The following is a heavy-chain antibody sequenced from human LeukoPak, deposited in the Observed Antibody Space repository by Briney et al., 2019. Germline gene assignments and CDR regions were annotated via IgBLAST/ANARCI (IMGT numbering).Heavy chain of an antibody. CDR1: GFTFSSYA. CDR3: VITSATGPLDY. CDR2: ISGNGGNT. J-gene: IGHJ4*02. Sequence: GGSLRLSCSASGFTFSSYAMHWVRQAPGKGLEYVSAISGNGGNTYYADSLKGRFTTSRDNSKNTLHLQMSSLRVEDTAVYYCVITSATGPLDYWGQGTLVTVSS. D-gene: IGHD6-6*01. V-gene: IGHV3-64D*09.